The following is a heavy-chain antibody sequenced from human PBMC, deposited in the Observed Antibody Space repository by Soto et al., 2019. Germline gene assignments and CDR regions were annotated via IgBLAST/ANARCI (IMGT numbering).Heavy chain of an antibody. D-gene: IGHD2-2*01. CDR3: ARSVSFRYQLLKRGMDV. Sequence: EASVKVSCKASGGTFSSYAISCVRQAPGQGLEWMGGIIPIFATANYAQKFQGRVMITVDESTSTAYMELSSLRSEDTAVYYCARSVSFRYQLLKRGMDVWGQGTTVTVSS. CDR2: IIPIFATA. CDR1: GGTFSSYA. J-gene: IGHJ6*02. V-gene: IGHV1-69*13.